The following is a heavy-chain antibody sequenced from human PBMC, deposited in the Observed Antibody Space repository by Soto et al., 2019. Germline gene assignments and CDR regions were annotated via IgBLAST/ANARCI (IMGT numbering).Heavy chain of an antibody. CDR2: IYWDDDK. V-gene: IGHV2-5*02. CDR3: ARSKYSISSFHY. J-gene: IGHJ4*02. D-gene: IGHD6-6*01. CDR1: GFSLSTDDVG. Sequence: SGPTLVNPTQTLTLTCTFSGFSLSTDDVGVGWIRQPPGKALDWLAVIYWDDDKRYSPSLKSRLTITKDTSKNQVLLTMTNMDPVDTATYFCARSKYSISSFHYRGQGALVSVSS.